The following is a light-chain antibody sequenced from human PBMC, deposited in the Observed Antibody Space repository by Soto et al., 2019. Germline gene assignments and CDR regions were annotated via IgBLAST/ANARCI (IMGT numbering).Light chain of an antibody. CDR3: SAYAGNTYVV. V-gene: IGLV2-8*01. J-gene: IGLJ2*01. CDR1: NSDIGEYNF. Sequence: QSVLTQPPSASGSPGQSVTISCTGTNSDIGEYNFVSWYQHHSGKAPKLLIYEVTKRPSGVPDRFSGSKSGNTASLTVSGLRTEDEADYFCSAYAGNTYVVFGGGTKLTVL. CDR2: EVT.